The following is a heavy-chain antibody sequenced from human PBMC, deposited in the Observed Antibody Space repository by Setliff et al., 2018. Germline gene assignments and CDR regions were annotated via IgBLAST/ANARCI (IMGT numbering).Heavy chain of an antibody. CDR1: GFSISSGYY. Sequence: SETLSLTCAVSGFSISSGYYWGWIRQPPEKGLEWIGEIFHNGNTAYNPSLDSRVTISVDKSKNHFSLKLTSVTAADTAVYYCVMGPNVDTAIWGGNSMAFDIWGQGTMVTVSS. CDR2: IFHNGNT. CDR3: VMGPNVDTAIWGGNSMAFDI. V-gene: IGHV4-38-2*01. J-gene: IGHJ3*02. D-gene: IGHD5-18*01.